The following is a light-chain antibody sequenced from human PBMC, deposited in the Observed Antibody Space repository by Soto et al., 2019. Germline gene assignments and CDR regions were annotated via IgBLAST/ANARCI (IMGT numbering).Light chain of an antibody. CDR1: QSISSW. CDR2: KAS. Sequence: DIQMTQSPSTLSASVGDRVTITCRASQSISSWLAWYQQKPGKAPKLLIYKASSLESGVPSRFSGSGSGTEFTLTISSLQPDYFATYYCQQYNSYPTFGQGTRLEIQ. CDR3: QQYNSYPT. V-gene: IGKV1-5*03. J-gene: IGKJ5*01.